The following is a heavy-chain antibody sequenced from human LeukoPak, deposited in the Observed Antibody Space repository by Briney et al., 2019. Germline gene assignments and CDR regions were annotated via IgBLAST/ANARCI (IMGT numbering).Heavy chain of an antibody. D-gene: IGHD5-24*01. Sequence: ASVKVSCKASGYTFTSYGISWVRQAPGQGLEWMGWISAYNGNTNYAQKLQGRVTMTTDTSTSTAYMELRSLRSDDTAVYYYARVFVGGYNQNWFDPWGQGTLVTVSS. V-gene: IGHV1-18*01. CDR3: ARVFVGGYNQNWFDP. CDR1: GYTFTSYG. CDR2: ISAYNGNT. J-gene: IGHJ5*02.